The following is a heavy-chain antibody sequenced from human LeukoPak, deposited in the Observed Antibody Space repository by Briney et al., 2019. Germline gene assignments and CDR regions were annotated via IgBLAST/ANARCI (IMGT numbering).Heavy chain of an antibody. CDR2: IYSGGNT. CDR1: GFTVSSNY. D-gene: IGHD3-22*01. CDR3: ARKTDSGGQGDY. J-gene: IGHJ4*02. V-gene: IGHV3-66*01. Sequence: GGSLRLSCAASGFTVSSNYMSWVRQAPGKGLECVSVIYSGGNTYYADSVKGRFTISRDNSKNTLYLQMNSLRAEDTAVYYCARKTDSGGQGDYXGPGTLVTVS.